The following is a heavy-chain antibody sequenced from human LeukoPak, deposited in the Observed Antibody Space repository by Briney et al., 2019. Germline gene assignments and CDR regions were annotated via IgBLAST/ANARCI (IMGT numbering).Heavy chain of an antibody. V-gene: IGHV1-46*01. CDR2: INPSGGST. Sequence: ASVKVSCKASGYTFTSCYMHWVRQAPGQGLEWMGIINPSGGSTSYAQKFQGRVTMTRDTSTSTVYMELSSLRSEDTAVYYCARDLELFYYYYGMDVWGQGTTVTVSS. CDR1: GYTFTSCY. CDR3: ARDLELFYYYYGMDV. D-gene: IGHD1-7*01. J-gene: IGHJ6*02.